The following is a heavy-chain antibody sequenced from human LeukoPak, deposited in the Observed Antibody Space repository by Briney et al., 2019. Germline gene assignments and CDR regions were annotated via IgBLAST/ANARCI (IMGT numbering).Heavy chain of an antibody. J-gene: IGHJ4*02. V-gene: IGHV1-69*13. CDR2: IIPIFGTA. D-gene: IGHD6-13*01. Sequence: SVKVSCKASGGTFSSYAISWVRQAPGQGLEWMGGIIPIFGTANYAQKFQGRVTITADESTSTAYMELSSLRSEDTAVYYCARDWYSSSWSGAGDYWGQGTLVTVSS. CDR1: GGTFSSYA. CDR3: ARDWYSSSWSGAGDY.